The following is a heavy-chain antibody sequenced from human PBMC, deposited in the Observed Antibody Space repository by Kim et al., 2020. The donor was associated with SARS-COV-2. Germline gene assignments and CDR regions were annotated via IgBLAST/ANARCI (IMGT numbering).Heavy chain of an antibody. CDR2: IYTSGST. CDR1: GGSISSGSYY. J-gene: IGHJ4*02. CDR3: ARAYDSRDSPFDY. V-gene: IGHV4-61*02. D-gene: IGHD3-22*01. Sequence: SETLSLTCTVSGGSISSGSYYWSWIRQPAGKGLEWIGRIYTSGSTNYNPSLKSRVTISVDTPKNQFSLKLRSVTAADTAVYYCARAYDSRDSPFDYWGQGTLVTVSS.